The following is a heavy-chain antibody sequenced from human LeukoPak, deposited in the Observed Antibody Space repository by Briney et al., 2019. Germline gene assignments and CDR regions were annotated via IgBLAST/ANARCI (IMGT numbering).Heavy chain of an antibody. CDR2: TYYRSKWYN. J-gene: IGHJ6*02. Sequence: SQTLSLTYAISGDSVSSNSAAWNWSRQSPSRGLEWLGRTYYRSKWYNDYAVSVKSRITINPDTSKNQFSLQLNSVTPEDTAVYYCARAAGGSGSSYYYGMDVWGQGTTVTVSS. D-gene: IGHD3-10*01. CDR3: ARAAGGSGSSYYYGMDV. V-gene: IGHV6-1*01. CDR1: GDSVSSNSAA.